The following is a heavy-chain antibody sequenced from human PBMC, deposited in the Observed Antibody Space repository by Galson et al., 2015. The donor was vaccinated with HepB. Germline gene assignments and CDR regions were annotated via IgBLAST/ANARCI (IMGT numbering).Heavy chain of an antibody. CDR3: AKAMTIAGAFDI. CDR2: INHSGST. CDR1: GGSFSSYY. Sequence: SETLSLTCAVYGGSFSSYYWNWIRQPPGKGLEWIGEINHSGSTNYNPSLESRLTISVDTSKNLVSLKLNSVTAADTAIYYCAKAMTIAGAFDIWGLGTMVTVSS. V-gene: IGHV4-34*01. D-gene: IGHD3-22*01. J-gene: IGHJ3*02.